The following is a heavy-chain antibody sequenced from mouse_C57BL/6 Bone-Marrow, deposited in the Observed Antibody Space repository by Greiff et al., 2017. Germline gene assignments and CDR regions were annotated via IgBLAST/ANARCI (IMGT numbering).Heavy chain of an antibody. CDR1: GFTFSSYG. Sequence: EVMLVESGGDLVKPGGSLKLSCAASGFTFSSYGMSWVRQTPDKRLEWVATISSGGSYTYYPDSVKGRFTISSDNAKNTLYLQMSSLKSEDTAMYYCARRDYYYGSGDYWGQGTTLTVSS. J-gene: IGHJ2*01. CDR2: ISSGGSYT. D-gene: IGHD1-1*01. V-gene: IGHV5-6*02. CDR3: ARRDYYYGSGDY.